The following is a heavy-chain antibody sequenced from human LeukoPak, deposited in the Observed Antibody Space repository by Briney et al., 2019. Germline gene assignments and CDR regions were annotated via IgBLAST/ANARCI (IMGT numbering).Heavy chain of an antibody. J-gene: IGHJ5*02. CDR3: ASHPFGVVITVSNWFDP. Sequence: ASVKVSCKASGYTFTSYGISWVRQAPGQGLEWMGWISAYNGNTNYAQKLQGRVTMTTDTSTSTAYMELRSLRSDDTAVYYCASHPFGVVITVSNWFDPWGQGTLVTVSS. D-gene: IGHD3-3*01. CDR1: GYTFTSYG. CDR2: ISAYNGNT. V-gene: IGHV1-18*01.